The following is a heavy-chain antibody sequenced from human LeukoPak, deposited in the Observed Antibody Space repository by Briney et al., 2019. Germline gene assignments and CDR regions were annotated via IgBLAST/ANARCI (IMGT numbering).Heavy chain of an antibody. CDR2: ISGSGGST. J-gene: IGHJ4*02. CDR3: AKDQGSYPYYFDY. V-gene: IGHV3-23*01. Sequence: GGSLRLSCAASGFTFSSYAMSWVRQAPGKGLEWVSAISGSGGSTYYADSVKGRFTISRDNSKNTLYLQMSSLRAEDTAVYYCAKDQGSYPYYFDYWGQGTLVTVSS. CDR1: GFTFSSYA. D-gene: IGHD3-10*01.